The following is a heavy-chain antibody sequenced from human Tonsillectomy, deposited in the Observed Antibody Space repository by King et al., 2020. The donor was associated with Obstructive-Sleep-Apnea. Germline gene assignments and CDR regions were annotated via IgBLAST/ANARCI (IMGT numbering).Heavy chain of an antibody. CDR2: ISCSGGCT. J-gene: IGHJ6*02. CDR1: GCTFSSYA. V-gene: IGHV3-23*04. CDR3: VKGLYGGSSGYYYGMDV. D-gene: IGHD4-23*01. Sequence: VQLVESGGGLVQPGGSLRLSCAASGCTFSSYAMSWVRQAPGQGLEWVSAISCSGGCTSYADPVKGRFTISRDKSKKTLSLQMNSLKAVDTAVYYCVKGLYGGSSGYYYGMDVWGQGTTVTVSS.